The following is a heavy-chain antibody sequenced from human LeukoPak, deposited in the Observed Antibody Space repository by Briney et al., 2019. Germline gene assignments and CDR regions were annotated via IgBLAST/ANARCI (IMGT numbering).Heavy chain of an antibody. CDR2: IGSDGSNK. D-gene: IGHD4-11*01. Sequence: GGSLRLSCPSTGFTFSHYGMHWLRQTESAGLEWVAVIGSDGSNKYSAKSVKGRFTISRENSKNSLFLKMNSQIAEDTAVYYCAKDAQRGFDYSNSLQNWGQGILVTVSS. J-gene: IGHJ1*01. CDR1: GFTFSHYG. CDR3: AKDAQRGFDYSNSLQN. V-gene: IGHV3-33*06.